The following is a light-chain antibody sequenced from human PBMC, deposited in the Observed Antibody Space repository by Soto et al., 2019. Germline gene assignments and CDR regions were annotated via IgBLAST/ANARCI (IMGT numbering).Light chain of an antibody. Sequence: DIQMTQSPSSLSASVGDRVTISCRASQGIGNALGWYQQKPGKPPKVLIYGASNLQSGVPPRLSGSGSGTEFTLTINSLQPDDFATYYCQQYHIYSGTFGQGTKVDIK. CDR2: GAS. J-gene: IGKJ1*01. CDR1: QGIGNA. V-gene: IGKV1-17*01. CDR3: QQYHIYSGT.